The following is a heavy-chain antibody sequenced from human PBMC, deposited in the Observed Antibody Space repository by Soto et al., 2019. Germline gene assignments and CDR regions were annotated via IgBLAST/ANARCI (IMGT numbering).Heavy chain of an antibody. Sequence: QITLRETGPTLVNPTQTLTLTCTLSGFSLTTDGAGVGWIRQPPGKALELLALIYWDDDKRYSPSLRSRLTITKDTSKNQVVLTMTNVDPVDTATYYCAHRPLDYNSYAPYFDSWSQGTLVTVSS. D-gene: IGHD4-4*01. CDR3: AHRPLDYNSYAPYFDS. CDR2: IYWDDDK. CDR1: GFSLTTDGAG. J-gene: IGHJ4*02. V-gene: IGHV2-5*02.